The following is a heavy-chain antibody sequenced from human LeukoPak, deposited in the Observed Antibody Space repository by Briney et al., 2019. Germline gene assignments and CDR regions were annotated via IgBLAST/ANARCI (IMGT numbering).Heavy chain of an antibody. CDR1: GFIVSDNY. V-gene: IGHV3-11*04. J-gene: IGHJ4*02. D-gene: IGHD3-22*01. CDR2: ISSGSSTI. Sequence: GGSLRLSCVASGFIVSDNYMSWVRQAPGKGLEWVSYISSGSSTIYYADSVKGRFTISRDNAKNSLYLQMNSLRAEDTAVYYCARGPNYYDSSGYYYGFDYWGQGTLVTVSS. CDR3: ARGPNYYDSSGYYYGFDY.